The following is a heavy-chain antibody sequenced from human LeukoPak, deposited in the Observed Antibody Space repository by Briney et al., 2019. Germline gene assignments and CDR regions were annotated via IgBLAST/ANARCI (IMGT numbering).Heavy chain of an antibody. D-gene: IGHD2-2*01. CDR1: GYTLTELS. CDR3: ATDRRYCSSTSCPRWDV. V-gene: IGHV1-24*01. Sequence: GASVKVSCKVSGYTLTELSMHWVRQAPGKGLEWMGGFYPEDDETIYAQKFQGRVTMTEDTSTDTAYMELSSLRSEDTAVYYCATDRRYCSSTSCPRWDVWGKGTTVTVSS. J-gene: IGHJ6*04. CDR2: FYPEDDET.